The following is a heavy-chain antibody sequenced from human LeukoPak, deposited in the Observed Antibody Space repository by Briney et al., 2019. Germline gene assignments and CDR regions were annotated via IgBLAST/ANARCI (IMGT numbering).Heavy chain of an antibody. CDR2: ISASGGDT. V-gene: IGHV3-23*01. J-gene: IGHJ3*02. CDR1: GLTFSSYS. D-gene: IGHD2-15*01. CDR3: ARDQKRYCSGGSCSRGAFDI. Sequence: GGSLRLSCVVSGLTFSSYSMSWVRQAPGKGLEWVSGISASGGDTWYPDSVKGRFTISRDNSKNTLYLQMNSLRAEDTAVYYCARDQKRYCSGGSCSRGAFDIWGQGTMVTVSS.